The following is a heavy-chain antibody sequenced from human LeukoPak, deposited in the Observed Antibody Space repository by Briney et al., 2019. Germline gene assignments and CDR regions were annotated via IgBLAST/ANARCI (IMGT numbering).Heavy chain of an antibody. D-gene: IGHD2-2*02. V-gene: IGHV4-59*01. CDR2: IYYSGST. Sequence: SETLSLTCTVSGGSISSYYWSWIRQPPGKGLEWIGYIYYSGSTNYNPSLKSRVTISVDTSKNQFSLKLSSVTAADTAVYYCARGLSGYCSSTSCYTIFDYWGQGTLVTVSS. J-gene: IGHJ4*02. CDR3: ARGLSGYCSSTSCYTIFDY. CDR1: GGSISSYY.